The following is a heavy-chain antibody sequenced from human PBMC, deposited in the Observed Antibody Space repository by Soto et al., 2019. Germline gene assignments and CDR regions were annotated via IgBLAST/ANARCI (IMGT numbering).Heavy chain of an antibody. CDR3: ARGGDIVVVPAAMGSRPVIINGMDV. D-gene: IGHD2-2*01. V-gene: IGHV1-18*01. J-gene: IGHJ6*02. CDR1: GYTFTSYG. Sequence: GASVKVSCKASGYTFTSYGIIWVRQAPGQGLEWMGWISAYNGNTNYAQKLQGRVTMTTDTSTSTAYMELRSLRSDDTAVYYCARGGDIVVVPAAMGSRPVIINGMDVWGQGTTVTVSS. CDR2: ISAYNGNT.